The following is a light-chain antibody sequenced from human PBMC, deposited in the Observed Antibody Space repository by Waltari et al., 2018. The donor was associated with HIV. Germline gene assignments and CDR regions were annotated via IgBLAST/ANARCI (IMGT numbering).Light chain of an antibody. Sequence: QSVLTQPPSASGTPGQRVTISCSGSNSNIGSNTVNWYQQVPGMAPKLVIYGNNQRPPGFSGGFSGSKSGTSASLAISGLQSEDEADYYCAAWDDSLNGQGVFGTGTRVTVL. CDR3: AAWDDSLNGQGV. CDR2: GNN. CDR1: NSNIGSNT. V-gene: IGLV1-44*01. J-gene: IGLJ1*01.